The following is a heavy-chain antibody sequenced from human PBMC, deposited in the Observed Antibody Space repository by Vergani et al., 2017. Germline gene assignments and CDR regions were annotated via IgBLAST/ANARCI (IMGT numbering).Heavy chain of an antibody. CDR3: ARDEGWGATIDD. Sequence: EVHLVESGGGLVQPGGSLRLSCAASGFTFSRYNMNWVRQAPGKGLEWVSYISSTGSIIYYADSVKGRFTISRDNAKNSLYVQLNSLRDEDTAVYYCARDEGWGATIDDWGQGTLVTVSS. CDR1: GFTFSRYN. J-gene: IGHJ4*02. CDR2: ISSTGSII. V-gene: IGHV3-48*02. D-gene: IGHD1-26*01.